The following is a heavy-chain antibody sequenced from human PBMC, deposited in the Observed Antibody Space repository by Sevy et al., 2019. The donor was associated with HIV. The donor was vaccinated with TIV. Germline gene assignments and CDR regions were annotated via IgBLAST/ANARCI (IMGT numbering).Heavy chain of an antibody. D-gene: IGHD3-22*01. CDR1: GFTFSNYA. CDR2: IWSDGAYQ. V-gene: IGHV3-30*02. Sequence: GGSLRLSCAATGFTFSNYAMHWVRQAPGKGMEWVAIIWSDGAYQYYGDSVKGRFTISRDNSKNTLYLQMNNVRAEDTAVYYCARGGCSYDNAGYYGMDSWGQGTLVTVSS. CDR3: ARGGCSYDNAGYYGMDS. J-gene: IGHJ5*01.